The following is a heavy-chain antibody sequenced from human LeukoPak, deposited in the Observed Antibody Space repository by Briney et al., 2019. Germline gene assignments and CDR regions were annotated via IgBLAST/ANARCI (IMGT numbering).Heavy chain of an antibody. D-gene: IGHD3-10*01. CDR3: ARATYYYGSGTTPHAFEI. V-gene: IGHV4-34*01. CDR1: GGSFSGYY. Sequence: PSETLSLTCAVYGGSFSGYYWSWIRRPPGKGLEWIGEINHSGSTNYNPSLKSRVTISVDTSKNQFSLKLSSVTAADTAVYYCARATYYYGSGTTPHAFEIWGQGTMVTVSS. CDR2: INHSGST. J-gene: IGHJ3*02.